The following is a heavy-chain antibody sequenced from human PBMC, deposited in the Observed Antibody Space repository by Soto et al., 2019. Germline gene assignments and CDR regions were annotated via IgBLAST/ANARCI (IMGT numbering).Heavy chain of an antibody. CDR1: GGSITRNNHF. D-gene: IGHD6-19*01. Sequence: QLQLQESGPGLVKASETLSLTCTVSGGSITRNNHFWGWIRQSPGKGLEWIGSIQYGGTTKYNPSLKSRVIMSAETSKNQFSLMMTAVTAADTAVYYCARLGSSGWYQGSYFDYWGQGTLVTVSS. V-gene: IGHV4-39*01. CDR2: IQYGGTT. J-gene: IGHJ4*02. CDR3: ARLGSSGWYQGSYFDY.